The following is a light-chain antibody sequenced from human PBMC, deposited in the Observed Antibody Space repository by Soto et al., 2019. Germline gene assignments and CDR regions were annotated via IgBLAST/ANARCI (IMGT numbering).Light chain of an antibody. CDR1: QGISNY. V-gene: IGKV1-27*01. J-gene: IGKJ1*01. CDR3: QKYNSPPQ. CDR2: AAS. Sequence: DIHMTQSPSSLSGSGGGVGAVGFRANQGISNYLAWYQQKPGKVPKLLIYAASTLQSGVPSRFSGSGSGTDFTLTISSLQTEYVATYYCQKYNSPPQFGQGTKVDI.